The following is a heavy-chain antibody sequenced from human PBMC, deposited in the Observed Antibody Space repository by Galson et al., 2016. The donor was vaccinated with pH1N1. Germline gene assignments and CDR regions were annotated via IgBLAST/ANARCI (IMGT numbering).Heavy chain of an antibody. V-gene: IGHV1-46*01. CDR2: IDPSDGTT. CDR3: ARRYYFDY. Sequence: SVKVSCKASGYSVIRYYMHWVRQAPGQGLEWMGIIDPSDGTTTYSQKFRGRITMTRDTPTNSVYMELSSLTSDDTAVYYCARRYYFDYWGQGTLITVSS. CDR1: GYSVIRYY. J-gene: IGHJ4*02.